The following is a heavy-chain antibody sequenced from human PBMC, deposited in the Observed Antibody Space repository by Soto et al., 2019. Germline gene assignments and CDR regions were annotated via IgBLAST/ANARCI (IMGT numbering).Heavy chain of an antibody. J-gene: IGHJ4*02. V-gene: IGHV1-3*01. CDR2: INAGNGNT. CDR3: ARDFFGVVSTVFGY. D-gene: IGHD3-3*01. Sequence: QVQLVQSGAEVKKPGASVKVSCKASGYTFTSYAMHWVRQAPGQRLEWMGWINAGNGNTKYSQKFQRRVTITRDTSASTAYMELSSLRSEDTAVYYCARDFFGVVSTVFGYWGQGTLVTVSS. CDR1: GYTFTSYA.